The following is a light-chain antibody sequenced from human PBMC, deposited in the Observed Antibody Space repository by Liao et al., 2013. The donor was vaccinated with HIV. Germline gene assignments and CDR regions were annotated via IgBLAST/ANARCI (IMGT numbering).Light chain of an antibody. J-gene: IGLJ3*02. CDR3: QVWDSSSDHGV. CDR1: NIGDKS. CDR2: YDG. V-gene: IGLV3-21*01. Sequence: SYVLTQPPSVSVAPGKTVKITCGGNNIGDKSVHWYQQKPGQAPVLVIYYDGDRPSGIPERFSGFNSGSTATLTITRVEAGDEADYYCQVWDSSSDHGVFGGGTKLTV.